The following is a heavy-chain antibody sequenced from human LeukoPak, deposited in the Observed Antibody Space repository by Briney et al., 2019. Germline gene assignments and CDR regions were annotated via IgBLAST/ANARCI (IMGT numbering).Heavy chain of an antibody. CDR3: AKVVLLWFGELVRWFDP. Sequence: GGSLRLSCAASGFTFSSYAMSWVRQAPGKGLEWVSAISGSGGSTYYADSVKGRFTISRDNSKNTPYLQMNSLRAEDTAVYYCAKVVLLWFGELVRWFDPWGQGTLVTVSS. CDR1: GFTFSSYA. J-gene: IGHJ5*02. D-gene: IGHD3-10*01. V-gene: IGHV3-23*01. CDR2: ISGSGGST.